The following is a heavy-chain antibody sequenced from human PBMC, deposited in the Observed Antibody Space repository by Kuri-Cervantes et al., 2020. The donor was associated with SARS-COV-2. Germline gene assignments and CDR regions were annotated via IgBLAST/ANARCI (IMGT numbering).Heavy chain of an antibody. CDR2: INHSGST. D-gene: IGHD3-16*01. CDR3: AGSPGGVFDC. V-gene: IGHV4-34*01. CDR1: GDSISSYY. J-gene: IGHJ4*02. Sequence: SETLSLTCDVSGDSISSYYWSWIRQPPGKGLEWIGEINHSGSTNYNPSLKSRVTISVDTSKHQLSLKLSSVTAADTAGYYCAGSPGGVFDCWGQGTLVTVSS.